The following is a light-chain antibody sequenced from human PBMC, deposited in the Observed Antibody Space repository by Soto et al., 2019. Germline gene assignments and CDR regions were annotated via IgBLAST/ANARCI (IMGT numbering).Light chain of an antibody. J-gene: IGKJ1*01. CDR2: GAS. Sequence: DIQLTQSPPTLSASVGDRLTITCRASQSIRYYLAWYQQMPGKAPKLLIYGASSLQSVVPSRFSGSGSGTEFTLTISSLQPDDFATYFCQHHNSYSQTFGQGTKVEIK. CDR3: QHHNSYSQT. V-gene: IGKV1-5*01. CDR1: QSIRYY.